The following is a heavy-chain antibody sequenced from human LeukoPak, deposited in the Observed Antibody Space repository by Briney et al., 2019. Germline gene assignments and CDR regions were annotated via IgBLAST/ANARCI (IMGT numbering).Heavy chain of an antibody. V-gene: IGHV5-51*01. Sequence: GESLKISCKGSGYSFTSYWIGWVRQMPGKGLEWMGNIYPGDSDTRYSPTFQGQVTISADKSISTAYLQWSSLKASDTAMYYCARGLLWFGDYYYGMDVWGQGTTVTVSS. CDR1: GYSFTSYW. CDR2: IYPGDSDT. D-gene: IGHD3-10*01. CDR3: ARGLLWFGDYYYGMDV. J-gene: IGHJ6*02.